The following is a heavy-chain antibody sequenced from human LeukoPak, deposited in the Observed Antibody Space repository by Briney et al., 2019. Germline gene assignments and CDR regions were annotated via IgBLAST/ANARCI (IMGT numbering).Heavy chain of an antibody. J-gene: IGHJ6*02. D-gene: IGHD3-9*01. CDR1: GFTFSSYA. CDR3: ARDLGPYYDILTGYYPGYYYGMDV. Sequence: GRSLRLSCAASGFTFSSYAMHCVRQAPGKGLEWVAVISYDGSNKYYADSVKGRFTISRDNSKNTLYLQMNSLRAEDTAVYYCARDLGPYYDILTGYYPGYYYGMDVWGQGTTVTVSS. CDR2: ISYDGSNK. V-gene: IGHV3-30*04.